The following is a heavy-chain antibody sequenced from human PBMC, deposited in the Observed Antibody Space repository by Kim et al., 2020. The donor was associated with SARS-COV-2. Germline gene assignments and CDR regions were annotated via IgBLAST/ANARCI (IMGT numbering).Heavy chain of an antibody. J-gene: IGHJ4*02. D-gene: IGHD3-10*01. CDR2: INHSGST. Sequence: SETLSLTCAVYGGSFSGYYWSWIRQPPGKGLEWIGEINHSGSTNYNPSLKSRVTISVDTSKNQFSLKLSSVTAADTAVYYCARYAAYGSGTGPDYWGQGTLVTVSS. V-gene: IGHV4-34*01. CDR1: GGSFSGYY. CDR3: ARYAAYGSGTGPDY.